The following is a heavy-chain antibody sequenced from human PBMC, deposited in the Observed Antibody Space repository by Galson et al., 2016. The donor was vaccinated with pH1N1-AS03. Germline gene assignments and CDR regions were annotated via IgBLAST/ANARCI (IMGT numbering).Heavy chain of an antibody. Sequence: SLRLSCAASGFTFSDYYMSWIRQAPGKGLEWVSCITSSDSTGTTIYYADSVKGRFTISRDNAKNSLYLQMNSLRAEDMAIYYCARGWYDFWSGYLVDPFDYWGQGALVTVSS. CDR1: GFTFSDYY. CDR3: ARGWYDFWSGYLVDPFDY. J-gene: IGHJ4*02. V-gene: IGHV3-11*01. D-gene: IGHD3-3*01. CDR2: ITSSDSTGTTI.